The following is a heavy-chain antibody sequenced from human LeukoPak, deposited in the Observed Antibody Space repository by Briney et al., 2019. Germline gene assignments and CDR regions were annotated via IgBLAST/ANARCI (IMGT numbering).Heavy chain of an antibody. CDR2: LHPSGST. Sequence: SETLSLTCTVSGGSISLYYWNWIRQPAGKGLEWIGLLHPSGSTTYNPPLESRVTMSLDTSNNQFSLNLTSVTAADTAVYYCATMFGDSSDFDRWGQGILVTVSS. J-gene: IGHJ4*02. D-gene: IGHD3-10*02. V-gene: IGHV4-4*07. CDR1: GGSISLYY. CDR3: ATMFGDSSDFDR.